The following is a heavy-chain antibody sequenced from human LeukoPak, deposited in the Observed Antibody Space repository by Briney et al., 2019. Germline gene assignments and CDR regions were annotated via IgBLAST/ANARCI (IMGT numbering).Heavy chain of an antibody. D-gene: IGHD1-20*01. CDR1: GFTFTNFW. J-gene: IGHJ4*02. Sequence: GGSLRLSCAASGFTFTNFWMTWVRQAPGKGLEWVGRIKSKADGETIDYAAPVKGRFTFSRDDSKNMLYLQMNSLKSEDTAVYYCSTLTSRGLSDSWGQGTLVTVSS. V-gene: IGHV3-15*01. CDR2: IKSKADGETI. CDR3: STLTSRGLSDS.